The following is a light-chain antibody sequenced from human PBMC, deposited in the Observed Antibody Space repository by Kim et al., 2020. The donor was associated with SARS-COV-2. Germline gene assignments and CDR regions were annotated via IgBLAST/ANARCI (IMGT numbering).Light chain of an antibody. CDR2: WAS. V-gene: IGKV4-1*01. J-gene: IGKJ2*03. CDR1: QTILYNSNNKYY. CDR3: HQCDSSPPS. Sequence: RATLNCKASQTILYNSNNKYYLAWYRQKLGQHPKFLSVWASTREAGVPDRCSGSGSGTDFTLTICSLRAEDVAVYYCHQCDSSPPSFGQGTKLAI.